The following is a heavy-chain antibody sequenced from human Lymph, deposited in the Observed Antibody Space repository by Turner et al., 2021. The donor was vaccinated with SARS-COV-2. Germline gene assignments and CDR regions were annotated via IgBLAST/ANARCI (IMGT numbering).Heavy chain of an antibody. D-gene: IGHD2-15*01. J-gene: IGHJ4*02. CDR2: IIPIFGTA. CDR1: GGTFSSSA. Sequence: QVQLVQAGAEVKKPGSSVKVSCKASGGTFSSSAISWVRQAPGQGLEWRGGIIPIFGTANYAQRFQGRVTITADESTSTAYMELRSLRSEDTAVYYGARGAAYCSGGSCYRKGFDYWGQGTPVTVSS. CDR3: ARGAAYCSGGSCYRKGFDY. V-gene: IGHV1-69*01.